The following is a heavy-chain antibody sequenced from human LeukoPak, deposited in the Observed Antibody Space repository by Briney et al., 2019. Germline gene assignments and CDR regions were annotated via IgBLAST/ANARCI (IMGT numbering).Heavy chain of an antibody. Sequence: SETLSLTCTVSGGSISSYYWSWIRQPPGKGLEWIGYIYYSGSTNYNPSLKSRVTISVDTSKNQFSPKLSSVTAADTAVYYCARDSDRYSPDYYYGMDVWGQGTTVTVSS. CDR3: ARDSDRYSPDYYYGMDV. V-gene: IGHV4-59*01. J-gene: IGHJ6*02. CDR2: IYYSGST. CDR1: GGSISSYY. D-gene: IGHD1-1*01.